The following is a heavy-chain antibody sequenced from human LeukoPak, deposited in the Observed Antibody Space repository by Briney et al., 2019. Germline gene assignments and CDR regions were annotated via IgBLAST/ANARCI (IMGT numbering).Heavy chain of an antibody. J-gene: IGHJ6*02. CDR3: ARGGGLDV. V-gene: IGHV3-7*03. CDR2: INHNGNVN. Sequence: GGSLRLSCAASGFTFSSYWMNWAGKAPGKGLEWVASINHNGNVNYYVDSVKGRFTISRDNAKNSLYLQMSNLRAEDTAVYFCARGGGLDVWGQGATVTVSS. D-gene: IGHD3-16*01. CDR1: GFTFSSYW.